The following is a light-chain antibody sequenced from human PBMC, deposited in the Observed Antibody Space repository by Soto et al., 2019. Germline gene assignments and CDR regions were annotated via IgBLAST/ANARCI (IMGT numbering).Light chain of an antibody. V-gene: IGLV7-46*01. Sequence: QAVVTQEPSLTVSPGGTVTLTCGSSTGPVSSGHYVYWFQQKPGQAPRTRIYDTFNTHSWTPARFSGSLLGGKAALTLSGAQPEDEADYFCLLSFNTIVVFGGGTKLTVL. CDR2: DTF. J-gene: IGLJ2*01. CDR1: TGPVSSGHY. CDR3: LLSFNTIVV.